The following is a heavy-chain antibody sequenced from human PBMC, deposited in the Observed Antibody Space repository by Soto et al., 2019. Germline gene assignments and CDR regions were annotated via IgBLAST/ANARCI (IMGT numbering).Heavy chain of an antibody. D-gene: IGHD4-17*01. CDR2: IIPIFGTA. V-gene: IGHV1-69*13. CDR1: GGTFSSYA. J-gene: IGHJ6*02. Sequence: ASVKVSCKASGGTFSSYAISWVRQAPGQGLEWMGGIIPIFGTANYAQKFQGRVTITADESTSTAYMELSSLRSEDTAVYYCARDVLSNTVTFYYGMDVWGQGTSVTVTS. CDR3: ARDVLSNTVTFYYGMDV.